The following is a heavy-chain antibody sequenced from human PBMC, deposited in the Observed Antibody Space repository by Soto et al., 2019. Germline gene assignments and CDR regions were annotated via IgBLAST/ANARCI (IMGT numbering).Heavy chain of an antibody. J-gene: IGHJ4*02. CDR3: ARDPHYDLWGHFDY. Sequence: QVQLVESGGGVVQPGRSLRLSCAASGFTFSSYAMHWVRQAPGKGLEWVAVISYDGSNKYYADSVKGRFTISRDNSKNTLYLQMNSLRAEDTAVYYCARDPHYDLWGHFDYWGQGTLVTVSS. D-gene: IGHD3-3*01. V-gene: IGHV3-30-3*01. CDR1: GFTFSSYA. CDR2: ISYDGSNK.